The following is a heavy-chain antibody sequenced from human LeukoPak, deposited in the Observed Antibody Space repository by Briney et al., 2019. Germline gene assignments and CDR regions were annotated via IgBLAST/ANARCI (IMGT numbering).Heavy chain of an antibody. V-gene: IGHV4-59*08. CDR1: GGSISSYY. CDR2: IYYSGST. D-gene: IGHD2-2*01. Sequence: PSETLSLTCTVSGGSISSYYWSWIRQPPGKGLEWIGYIYYSGSTNYNPSLKSRVTISVDTSKNQFSLKLSSVTAADTAVYYCARHGGGYCSSTSCSISPFDYWGQGTLVTVS. J-gene: IGHJ4*02. CDR3: ARHGGGYCSSTSCSISPFDY.